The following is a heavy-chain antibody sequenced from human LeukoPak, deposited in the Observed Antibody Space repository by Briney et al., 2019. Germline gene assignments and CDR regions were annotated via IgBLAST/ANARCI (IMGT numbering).Heavy chain of an antibody. CDR2: ITGGSGNM. CDR1: GFTFSSYT. CDR3: ARGSGYTSGWYWDY. V-gene: IGHV3-21*01. Sequence: GGPLRLSCAASGFTFSSYTMNWVRQAPGKGLEWVSSITGGSGNMYYADSVEGRFTISRDNAKNSLYLQMNSLRAEDTAVYYCARGSGYTSGWYWDYWGQGTLVTVSS. D-gene: IGHD6-19*01. J-gene: IGHJ4*02.